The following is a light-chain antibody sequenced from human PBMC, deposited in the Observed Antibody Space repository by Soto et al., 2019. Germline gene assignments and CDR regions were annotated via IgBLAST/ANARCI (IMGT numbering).Light chain of an antibody. CDR2: EGS. Sequence: QSVLTQPASVSGSPGQSITISCTGTSSDVGSYNLVSWYQQHPGKAPKLMIYEGSKRPSGVSNRFSGSKSGNTASLTISGLQAEDEADYYSCSWVVFGGGTKVTVL. CDR3: CSWVV. J-gene: IGLJ2*01. CDR1: SSDVGSYNL. V-gene: IGLV2-23*01.